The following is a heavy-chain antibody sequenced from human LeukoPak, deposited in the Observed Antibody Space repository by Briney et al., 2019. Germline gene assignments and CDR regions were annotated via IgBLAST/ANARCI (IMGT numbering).Heavy chain of an antibody. CDR3: ARSSSDRLRYFDWYNFAEYFQH. CDR1: GGTFSSYA. D-gene: IGHD3-9*01. CDR2: IIPIFGTA. V-gene: IGHV1-69*13. Sequence: ASVEVSCKASGGTFSSYAISWVRQAPGQGLEWMGGIIPIFGTANYAQKFQGRVTITADESTSTAYMELSSLRSEDTAVYYCARSSSDRLRYFDWYNFAEYFQHWGQGTLVTVSS. J-gene: IGHJ1*01.